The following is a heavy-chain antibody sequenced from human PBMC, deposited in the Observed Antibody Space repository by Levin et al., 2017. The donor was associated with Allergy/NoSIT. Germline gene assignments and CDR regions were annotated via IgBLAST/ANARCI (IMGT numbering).Heavy chain of an antibody. D-gene: IGHD3-10*01. CDR3: AREESLPGRGDFDY. CDR2: VYYRGGT. Sequence: SETLSLTCTVSGDSVSSDSYYWSWIRQSPERGLEWIGYVYYRGGTNYNPSLKSRLTISIDTSNNQFFLKLRSVTAADTAVYYCAREESLPGRGDFDYWGQGTLVTVSS. J-gene: IGHJ4*02. V-gene: IGHV4-61*01. CDR1: GDSVSSDSYY.